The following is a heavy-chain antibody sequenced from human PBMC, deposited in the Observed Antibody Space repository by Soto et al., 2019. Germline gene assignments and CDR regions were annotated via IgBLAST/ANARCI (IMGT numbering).Heavy chain of an antibody. CDR1: GFTFSNSA. CDR3: ARNWGVAASRAAFDI. J-gene: IGHJ3*02. Sequence: PGGSLRLSCAASGFTFSNSAMSWVRQAPGKGLEWVSTVSSGGGSTYYADSVKGRFTISRAYSKNTLFLQMNSLRAEDTAIYYCARNWGVAASRAAFDIWGQGTMVTVSS. CDR2: VSSGGGST. D-gene: IGHD6-13*01. V-gene: IGHV3-23*01.